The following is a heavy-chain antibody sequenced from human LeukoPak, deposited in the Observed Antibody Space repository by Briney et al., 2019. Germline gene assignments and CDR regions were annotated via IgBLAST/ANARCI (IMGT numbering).Heavy chain of an antibody. CDR1: GCSFTNNW. CDR2: TYPGDSNT. V-gene: IGHV5-51*01. Sequence: GESLKISCKGSGCSFTNNWIGWVRQMPGKGLEWMGITYPGDSNTRYSPSFQGQVTISADKSISSAYLQWSSLKASDTAMYYCVRSPAYSSGTCYPNWFDPWGQGTLVTVSS. J-gene: IGHJ5*02. D-gene: IGHD3-22*01. CDR3: VRSPAYSSGTCYPNWFDP.